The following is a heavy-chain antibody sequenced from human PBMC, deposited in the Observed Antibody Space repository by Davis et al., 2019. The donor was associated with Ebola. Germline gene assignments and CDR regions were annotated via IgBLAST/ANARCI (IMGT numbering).Heavy chain of an antibody. Sequence: SETLSLTCAVYGGSLSNYYWSWSRQPPGKGLEWIGEIHPSGSSFYNPALQGRVTISLDTSKNQFSLKLSSVTAADTAVYYCANDIYNWGQGTRVTVSS. V-gene: IGHV4-34*01. CDR2: IHPSGSS. CDR3: ANDIYN. CDR1: GGSLSNYY. J-gene: IGHJ4*02. D-gene: IGHD1-1*01.